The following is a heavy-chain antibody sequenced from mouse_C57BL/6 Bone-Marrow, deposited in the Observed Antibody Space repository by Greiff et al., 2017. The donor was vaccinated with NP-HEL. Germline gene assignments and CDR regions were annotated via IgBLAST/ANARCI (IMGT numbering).Heavy chain of an antibody. CDR3: ARSITTVVAKGFAC. CDR1: GYTFTNYW. D-gene: IGHD1-1*01. V-gene: IGHV1-63*01. J-gene: IGHJ3*01. CDR2: IYPGGGYT. Sequence: VQLQQSGAELVRPGTSVKMSCKASGYTFTNYWIGWAKQRPGQGLEWIGDIYPGGGYTYYNEKFKGKATLTADKSSSTAYMQCSSLTSEDSAIYYCARSITTVVAKGFACWGKGTLVTVAA.